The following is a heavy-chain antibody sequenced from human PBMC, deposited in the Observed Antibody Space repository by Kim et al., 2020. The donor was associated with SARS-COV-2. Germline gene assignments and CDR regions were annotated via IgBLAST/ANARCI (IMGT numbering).Heavy chain of an antibody. D-gene: IGHD3-16*01. CDR3: ARDFVGPDDH. V-gene: IGHV3-74*01. Sequence: GGSLRLSCAVSGSSISGYWMHWVRQAPGKGLVWVSRMNPTGSIINYADSVKGRFTISRDNAKNTLYLQMNSLRAEDTAVYYCARDFVGPDDHWGQGTLVTVSS. CDR2: MNPTGSII. J-gene: IGHJ4*02. CDR1: GSSISGYW.